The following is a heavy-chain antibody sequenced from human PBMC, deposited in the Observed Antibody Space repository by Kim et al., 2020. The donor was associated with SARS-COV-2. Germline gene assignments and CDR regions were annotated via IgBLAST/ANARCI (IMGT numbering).Heavy chain of an antibody. CDR1: GFTFSSYG. V-gene: IGHV3-33*01. CDR3: ARAGGWCSSTSCLFYYYYMDV. CDR2: IWYDGSNK. Sequence: GGSLRLSCAASGFTFSSYGMHWVRQAPGKGLEWVAVIWYDGSNKYYADSVKGRFTISRDNSKNTLYLQMNSLRAEDTAVYYCARAGGWCSSTSCLFYYYYMDVWGKGTTVTVSS. J-gene: IGHJ6*03. D-gene: IGHD2-2*01.